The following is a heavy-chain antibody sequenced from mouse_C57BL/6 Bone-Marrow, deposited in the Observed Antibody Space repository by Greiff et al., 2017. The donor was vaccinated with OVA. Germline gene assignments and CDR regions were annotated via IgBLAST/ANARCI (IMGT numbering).Heavy chain of an antibody. V-gene: IGHV14-4*01. D-gene: IGHD1-1*01. CDR3: TYLLLRPFAY. CDR2: IDPENGDT. CDR1: GFNIKDDY. J-gene: IGHJ3*01. Sequence: VQLKESGAELVRPGASVKLSCTASGFNIKDDYMHWVKQRPEQGLEWIGWIDPENGDTEYASKFQGKATITADTSSNTAYLQLSSLTSADTAVYYCTYLLLRPFAYWGQGTLVTVSA.